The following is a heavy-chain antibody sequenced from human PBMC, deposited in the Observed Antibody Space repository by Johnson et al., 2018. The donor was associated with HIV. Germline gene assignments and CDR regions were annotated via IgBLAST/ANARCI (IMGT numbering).Heavy chain of an antibody. CDR3: AKDPTTVGAFDI. CDR2: IYGGGST. Sequence: VQLVESGGGLVQPGGSLRLSCAASGFTFSSYWMHWVRQAPGKGLEWVSLIYGGGSTFYADSVKGRFTISKDNSKNTLYLQMNSLRAEDTAVYYCAKDPTTVGAFDIWGQGTRVT. CDR1: GFTFSSYW. J-gene: IGHJ3*02. D-gene: IGHD4-11*01. V-gene: IGHV3-66*01.